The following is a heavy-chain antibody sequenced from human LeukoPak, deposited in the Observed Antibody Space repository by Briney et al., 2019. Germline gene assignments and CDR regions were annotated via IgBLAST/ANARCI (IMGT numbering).Heavy chain of an antibody. CDR3: VRDRAPRRRYYDSRMKGGDAFDI. CDR1: GGSISSHY. V-gene: IGHV4-59*11. J-gene: IGHJ3*02. CDR2: IYYNGST. Sequence: SETLSLTCTVSGGSISSHYWSWIRQPPGKGLEWIGYIYYNGSTNYNPSLKSRVTISVDTSRDQFSLQLSPVTAADTAVYYCVRDRAPRRRYYDSRMKGGDAFDIWGHGTMVTVSS. D-gene: IGHD3-10*01.